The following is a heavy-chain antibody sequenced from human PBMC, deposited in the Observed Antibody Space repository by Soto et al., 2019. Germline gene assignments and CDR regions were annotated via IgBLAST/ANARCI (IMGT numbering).Heavy chain of an antibody. J-gene: IGHJ4*02. CDR1: GYIFIDYW. CDR2: VYPRDSDT. D-gene: IGHD2-15*01. V-gene: IGHV5-51*01. Sequence: ESLKISCNASGYIFIDYWIGWVLQMPGKGLEWMGIVYPRDSDTRYSPSFQGQVTISADRSTGTAFLQWRSLKASDTALYYCARPPLPGYSIHFNSWGQGTLVTVSS. CDR3: ARPPLPGYSIHFNS.